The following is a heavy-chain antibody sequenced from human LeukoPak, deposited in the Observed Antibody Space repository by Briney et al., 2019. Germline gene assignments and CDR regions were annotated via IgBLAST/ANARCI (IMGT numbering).Heavy chain of an antibody. CDR1: GFTVSSNY. V-gene: IGHV3-66*01. D-gene: IGHD3-10*01. CDR3: ARGLTMVRGLMNAFDI. CDR2: IYSGGST. Sequence: PGGSLRLSCAASGFTVSSNYMSWVRQAPGKGLEWVSVIYSGGSTYYADSVKGRFTISRDNSKNTLYLQMNSLRAEDTAVYYCARGLTMVRGLMNAFDIWGQGTMVTVSS. J-gene: IGHJ3*02.